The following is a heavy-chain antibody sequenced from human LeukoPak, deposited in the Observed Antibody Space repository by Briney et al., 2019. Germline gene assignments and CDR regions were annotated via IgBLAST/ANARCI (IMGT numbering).Heavy chain of an antibody. V-gene: IGHV4-34*01. CDR1: GGSFSDYY. J-gene: IGHJ6*03. CDR3: ARGRQDVNMILVVMAGVSYYLDV. D-gene: IGHD3-22*01. CDR2: MSPSGSS. Sequence: SETLSLTCAVYGGSFSDYYWTWIRQTPGKGLEWIGEMSPSGSSNYNPSLKSRVTISVDTSKNQFSLKLRSVTAADTAVYYCARGRQDVNMILVVMAGVSYYLDVWSKGTMVTVS.